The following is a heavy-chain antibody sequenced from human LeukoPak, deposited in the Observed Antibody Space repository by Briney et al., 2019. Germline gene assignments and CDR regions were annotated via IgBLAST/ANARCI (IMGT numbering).Heavy chain of an antibody. D-gene: IGHD2-8*02. CDR3: AKGLGGSNTGYFYGMNV. V-gene: IGHV3-30*18. Sequence: GGSLRLSCAASGFTFSSYGMHWVRQAPGKGLEWVAVISYDGSNKYYADSVKGRFTISRDNSKNTLYLQMNSLRAEDTAVYYWAKGLGGSNTGYFYGMNVRGQGTTVTVSS. CDR1: GFTFSSYG. CDR2: ISYDGSNK. J-gene: IGHJ6*02.